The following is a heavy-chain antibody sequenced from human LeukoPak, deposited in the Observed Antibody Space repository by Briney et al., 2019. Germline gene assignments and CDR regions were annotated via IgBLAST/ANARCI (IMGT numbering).Heavy chain of an antibody. Sequence: GGSLRLSCAASGFTFSSYGMHWVRQAPGKGLEWVAVISYDGSNKYYADSVKGRFTISRDSSKNTLYLQMNSLRAEDTAVYYCAKELCSGGSCYLFDYWGQGTLVTVSS. J-gene: IGHJ4*02. D-gene: IGHD2-15*01. CDR3: AKELCSGGSCYLFDY. CDR2: ISYDGSNK. V-gene: IGHV3-30*18. CDR1: GFTFSSYG.